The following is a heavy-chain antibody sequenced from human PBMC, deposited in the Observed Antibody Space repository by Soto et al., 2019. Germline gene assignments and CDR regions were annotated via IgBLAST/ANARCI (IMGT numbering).Heavy chain of an antibody. CDR3: AMIPGHTYMIYCFDS. D-gene: IGHD3-16*01. CDR1: GDSVTSGNYY. V-gene: IGHV4-61*01. J-gene: IGHJ5*01. CDR2: IYYSGST. Sequence: SETLSLTCTVSGDSVTSGNYYWSWIRQPPGKGLEWIGHIYYSGSTNYSPSLTSRVTISLDTSNNQFSLKVTSVTAADTAVYYCAMIPGHTYMIYCFDSWGQGTLVTVSS.